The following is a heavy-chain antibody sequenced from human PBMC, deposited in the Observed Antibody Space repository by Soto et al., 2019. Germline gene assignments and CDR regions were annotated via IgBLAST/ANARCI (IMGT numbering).Heavy chain of an antibody. CDR2: IYYSGST. CDR1: GGSISSYY. D-gene: IGHD3-22*01. V-gene: IGHV4-59*08. CDR3: ARQPYDSSDYFDY. Sequence: PSETLSLTCTVSGGSISSYYWSWIRQPPGKGLEWIGNIYYSGSTYYNPSLESRVTISVDTSRNHFSLKLISVAAADTAVYFCARQPYDSSDYFDYWGQGALVTVSS. J-gene: IGHJ4*02.